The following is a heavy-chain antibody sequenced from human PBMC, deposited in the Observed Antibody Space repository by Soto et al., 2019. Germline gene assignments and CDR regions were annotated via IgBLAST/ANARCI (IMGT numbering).Heavy chain of an antibody. V-gene: IGHV4-34*01. CDR3: ARGFDYDILTGYFDY. J-gene: IGHJ4*02. D-gene: IGHD3-9*01. CDR1: GGSFSGYY. CDR2: INHSGST. Sequence: QVQLQQWGAGLLKPSETLSLTCAVYGGSFSGYYWSWIRQPPGKGLEWIGEINHSGSTNYNPSLKSRVTISVDTSKNQFSLKLSFVTAADTAVYYCARGFDYDILTGYFDYWGQGTLVTVSS.